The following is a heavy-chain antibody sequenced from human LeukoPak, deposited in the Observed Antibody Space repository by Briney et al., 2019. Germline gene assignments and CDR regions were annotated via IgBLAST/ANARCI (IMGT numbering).Heavy chain of an antibody. CDR1: GGSVSSGSYS. D-gene: IGHD5-18*01. Sequence: SETLSLTCTVSGGSVSSGSYSWSWIRQPPGKGLEWIGYIHYTGSTNFNPSLKSRVSISIDTSKNQLSLNLSSVTAADTAVFYCARVPLYSSERDGAFDIWVQGTMVTVSS. J-gene: IGHJ3*02. CDR3: ARVPLYSSERDGAFDI. CDR2: IHYTGST. V-gene: IGHV4-61*01.